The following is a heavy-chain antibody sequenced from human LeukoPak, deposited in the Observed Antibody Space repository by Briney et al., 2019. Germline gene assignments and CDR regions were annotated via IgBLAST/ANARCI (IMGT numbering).Heavy chain of an antibody. Sequence: ASVTVSCTASGYTXTIYYMHWGRQAPGQGLEWMGIINPSGGSTSYAEKFQGRVTMARDTSTSTLYMELSRLRAEDTDVYYCASENYDRPDVVYWGQGTLVTVSS. CDR2: INPSGGST. CDR1: GYTXTIYY. J-gene: IGHJ4*02. CDR3: ASENYDRPDVVY. V-gene: IGHV1-46*01. D-gene: IGHD3-22*01.